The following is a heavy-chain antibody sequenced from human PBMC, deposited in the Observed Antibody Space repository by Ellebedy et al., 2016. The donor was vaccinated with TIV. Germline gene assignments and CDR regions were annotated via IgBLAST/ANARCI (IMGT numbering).Heavy chain of an antibody. CDR1: GYTFTTYA. Sequence: AASVKVSCKASGYTFTTYAMHWVRQAPGQRLEWMGRINAGNGNTKYSQKFQGRVTITRDTSASTAYMELRSLRSDDTAVYYCARCRWTAMVDYYYGMDVWGQGTTVTVSS. V-gene: IGHV1-3*01. CDR2: INAGNGNT. J-gene: IGHJ6*02. CDR3: ARCRWTAMVDYYYGMDV. D-gene: IGHD5-18*01.